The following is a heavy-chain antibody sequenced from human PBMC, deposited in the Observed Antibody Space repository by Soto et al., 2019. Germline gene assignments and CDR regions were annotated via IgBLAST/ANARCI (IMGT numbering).Heavy chain of an antibody. V-gene: IGHV3-23*01. CDR1: GFTFRSYA. J-gene: IGHJ4*02. Sequence: PGGSLRLSCVASGFTFRSYAMTGFRQATGKGLEWVSTVSGSGGSTYYADSVKGRFSISRANSENTLFLQMNSLRAEDTAVYYCAKRGPTRATNPLDYWGQGTLVTVSS. CDR3: AKRGPTRATNPLDY. CDR2: VSGSGGST. D-gene: IGHD1-26*01.